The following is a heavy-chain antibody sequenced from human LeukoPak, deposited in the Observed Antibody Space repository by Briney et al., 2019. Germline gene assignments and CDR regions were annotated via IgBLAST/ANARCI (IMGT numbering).Heavy chain of an antibody. CDR3: AKYRLSGRRDYDY. Sequence: GGPLRLSCAASRYTFSTYAITTVRHAPGNGLEWVSTIGTTAGDTYYADSVKGRFTVSRDNSKNTLYLQMSSLKAEDTAVYYCAKYRLSGRRDYDYWGQGILVTVSS. CDR2: IGTTAGDT. D-gene: IGHD3-16*02. V-gene: IGHV3-23*01. J-gene: IGHJ4*02. CDR1: RYTFSTYA.